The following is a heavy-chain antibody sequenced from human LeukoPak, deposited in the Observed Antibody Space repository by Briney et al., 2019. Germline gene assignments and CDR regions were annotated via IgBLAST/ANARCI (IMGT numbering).Heavy chain of an antibody. D-gene: IGHD2-2*01. CDR2: IGISVFTT. Sequence: GGSLRLSCAASGFTFSSYAMSWFRQAPGKGLEWVSGIGISVFTTYYADSVRGRFTISRDNAKNTLSLQMNSLRAEDTAVYFCAKVRGVPTVEFFFDYWGQGALVTVSS. J-gene: IGHJ4*02. CDR1: GFTFSSYA. CDR3: AKVRGVPTVEFFFDY. V-gene: IGHV3-23*01.